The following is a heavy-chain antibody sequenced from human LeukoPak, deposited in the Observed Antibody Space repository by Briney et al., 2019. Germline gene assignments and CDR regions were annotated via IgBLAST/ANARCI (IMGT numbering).Heavy chain of an antibody. V-gene: IGHV4-34*01. J-gene: IGHJ6*03. CDR1: GGSFSGYY. Sequence: SETLSLTCAVYGGSFSGYYWSWIRQPPGKGLEWIGEINHSGSTNYNPSLKSRVTISVDTSKNQFSLKLSSVTAADTAVYYCAREFYYDSSGYSGRYYYYYMDVWGKGTTVTVPS. D-gene: IGHD3-22*01. CDR3: AREFYYDSSGYSGRYYYYYMDV. CDR2: INHSGST.